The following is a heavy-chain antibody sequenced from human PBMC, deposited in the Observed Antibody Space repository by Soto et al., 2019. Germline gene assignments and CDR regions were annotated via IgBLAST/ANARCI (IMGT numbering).Heavy chain of an antibody. D-gene: IGHD3-10*01. Sequence: QVQLVESGGGVVQPGTSLRLSCGASGFSFSSYAMNWVRQAPGKGLEWVAVISHDGSNTYYGDSVKGRFTISRDNSENTLFLQMNSPRADDTAVYYCAKPYYGAGSYYPDAFDVWGQGTSVTVSS. CDR2: ISHDGSNT. V-gene: IGHV3-30*18. CDR3: AKPYYGAGSYYPDAFDV. J-gene: IGHJ3*01. CDR1: GFSFSSYA.